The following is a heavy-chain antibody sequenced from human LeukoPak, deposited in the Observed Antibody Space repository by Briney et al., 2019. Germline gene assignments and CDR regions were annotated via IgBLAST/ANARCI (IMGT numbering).Heavy chain of an antibody. D-gene: IGHD4-11*01. V-gene: IGHV3-30*18. CDR2: ISFDGSNK. CDR1: GFSFSDYG. J-gene: IGHJ4*02. Sequence: GGSLRLSCAASGFSFSDYGIHWVRQAPGKGLEWVAVISFDGSNKYYADSVKGRFTISRDNSKTTLSLQMNSLRVEDTAVYYCAKDGAYINYQYYFDSWGRGTLVTVSS. CDR3: AKDGAYINYQYYFDS.